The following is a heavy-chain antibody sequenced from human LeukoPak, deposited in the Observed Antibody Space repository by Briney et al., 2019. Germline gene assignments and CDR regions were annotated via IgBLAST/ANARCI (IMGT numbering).Heavy chain of an antibody. CDR2: ISDTGDTT. J-gene: IGHJ4*02. Sequence: GGSLRLSCAASGFTFSSYAMSWVRQAPGKGLDWVSGISDTGDTTYYADSVKGRFTISRDNFRNTLYLQLDSLRAEDTAIYYCARGIASHDFFSRGDWGQGTLVTVSS. D-gene: IGHD2-21*01. CDR3: ARGIASHDFFSRGD. CDR1: GFTFSSYA. V-gene: IGHV3-23*01.